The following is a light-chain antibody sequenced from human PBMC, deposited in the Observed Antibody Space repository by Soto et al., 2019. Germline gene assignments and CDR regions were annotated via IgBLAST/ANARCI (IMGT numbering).Light chain of an antibody. CDR1: SSNLGACYD. V-gene: IGLV1-40*01. CDR2: ANS. CDR3: QTYNSSLIVSKV. Sequence: QSVLTHTPSVSGAPGQRVTISCSGSSSNLGACYDVQGYREFPGSAPNLPIYANSVRPSGVPARFTGSKSGTPAYLAITALQADDEDDYYCQTYNSSLIVSKVFGTGTKFTVL. J-gene: IGLJ1*01.